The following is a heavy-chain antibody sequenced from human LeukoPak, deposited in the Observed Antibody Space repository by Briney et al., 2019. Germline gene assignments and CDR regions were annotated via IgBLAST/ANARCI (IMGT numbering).Heavy chain of an antibody. Sequence: GASVKVSCKASGYTFTSYDINWVRQATGQGLEWMGWMNPNSGNTGYAQKFQGRVTMTRNTSISTAYMELSRLRSEDTAVYYCARSKAMVRGVNRGNWFDPWGQGTLVTVSS. CDR3: ARSKAMVRGVNRGNWFDP. D-gene: IGHD3-10*01. J-gene: IGHJ5*02. CDR2: MNPNSGNT. CDR1: GYTFTSYD. V-gene: IGHV1-8*01.